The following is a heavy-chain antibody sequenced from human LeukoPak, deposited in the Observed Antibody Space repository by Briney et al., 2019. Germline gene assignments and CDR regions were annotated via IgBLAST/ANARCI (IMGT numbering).Heavy chain of an antibody. Sequence: QPGGSLRLSCAASGFTFSSYAMSWVRQAPGKGLEWVSAISGSGGSTYYADSVKGRFTISRDNSKNTVYLQMNSLRAEDTAVYYCAKAVIAAAGTRGYFDYWGQGTLVTVSS. D-gene: IGHD6-13*01. CDR2: ISGSGGST. V-gene: IGHV3-23*01. CDR1: GFTFSSYA. J-gene: IGHJ4*02. CDR3: AKAVIAAAGTRGYFDY.